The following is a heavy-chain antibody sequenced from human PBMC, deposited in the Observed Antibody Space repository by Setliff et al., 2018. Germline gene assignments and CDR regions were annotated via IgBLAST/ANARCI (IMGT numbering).Heavy chain of an antibody. Sequence: LETLSLTCTVSGGSISHHYWSWIRQPPGKGLEWVGYMYNSGNTNYNPSLRRRVAISVDKSKNQFSLKLSSVTAADTAVYYCARALLWFGEGMDVWGKGTTVTVSS. CDR1: GGSISHHY. D-gene: IGHD3-10*01. CDR3: ARALLWFGEGMDV. V-gene: IGHV4-59*11. CDR2: MYNSGNT. J-gene: IGHJ6*03.